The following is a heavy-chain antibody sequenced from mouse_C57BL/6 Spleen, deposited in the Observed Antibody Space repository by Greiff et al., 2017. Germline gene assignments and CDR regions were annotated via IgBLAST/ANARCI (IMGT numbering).Heavy chain of an antibody. V-gene: IGHV1-55*01. CDR1: GYTFTSYW. D-gene: IGHD1-1*01. Sequence: QVQLQQPGAELVKPGASVKMSCKASGYTFTSYWITWVKQRPGQGLEWIGDIYPGSGSTNYNEKFKSMATLTVDTSSSTAYMQLSSLTSEGSAVYYCARGPYYYGSSYSYWYFDVWGTGTTVTVSS. CDR3: ARGPYYYGSSYSYWYFDV. CDR2: IYPGSGST. J-gene: IGHJ1*03.